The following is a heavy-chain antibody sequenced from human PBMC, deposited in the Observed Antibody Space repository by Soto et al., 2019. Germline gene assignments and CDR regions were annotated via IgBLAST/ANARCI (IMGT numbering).Heavy chain of an antibody. CDR3: ARSITGTTTPFDY. Sequence: RASVKVSCKASGYTFTSYAMHWVRQAPGQRLEWMGWINAGNGNTKYSQKFQGRVTITRDTSASTAYMELSSLRSEDTAVYYCARSITGTTTPFDYWGQGTLVTVSS. CDR1: GYTFTSYA. V-gene: IGHV1-3*01. D-gene: IGHD1-20*01. CDR2: INAGNGNT. J-gene: IGHJ4*02.